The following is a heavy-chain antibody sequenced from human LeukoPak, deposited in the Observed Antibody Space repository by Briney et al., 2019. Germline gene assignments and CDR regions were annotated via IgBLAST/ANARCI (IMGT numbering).Heavy chain of an antibody. V-gene: IGHV3-23*01. D-gene: IGHD2-2*01. CDR2: ISGSGGRT. J-gene: IGHJ4*02. Sequence: PGGSLRLSCAASGFTFSSYAMSWVRQAPGKGLEWVSAISGSGGRTYYADSVKGRFTISRDNSKNTLYLQMNSLRAEDTAVYYCAKRNHCSSTSCYVGGYFDYWGQGTLVTVSS. CDR3: AKRNHCSSTSCYVGGYFDY. CDR1: GFTFSSYA.